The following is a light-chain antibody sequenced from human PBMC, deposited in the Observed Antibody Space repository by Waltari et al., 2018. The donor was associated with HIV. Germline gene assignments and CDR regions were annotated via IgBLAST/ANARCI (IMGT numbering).Light chain of an antibody. CDR3: QQYGSSPPYN. V-gene: IGKV3-20*01. J-gene: IGKJ2*01. CDR1: QSISRTF. CDR2: STS. Sequence: EIVLTQSPGTLSLSPGESATLSCRASQSISRTFLSWYQQKPGQAPRLLIYSTSARATGIPDKFSGSGSGTDFTLTISRLEPEDFAVYYCQQYGSSPPYNFGPGTKLGI.